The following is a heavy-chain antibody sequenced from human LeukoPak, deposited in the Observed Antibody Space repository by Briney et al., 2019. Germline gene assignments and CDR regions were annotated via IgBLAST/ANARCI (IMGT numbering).Heavy chain of an antibody. D-gene: IGHD2-8*01. J-gene: IGHJ5*02. CDR3: ARDRARYCTNGVCSTNWFDP. Sequence: ASVKVSCEASGYTLTSYGISWVRQAPGQGLEWMGWISDYNGNTNYAQKLQGRVTMTTDTSTSTAYMELRSLRSDDTAVYYCARDRARYCTNGVCSTNWFDPWGQGTLVTVSS. CDR2: ISDYNGNT. V-gene: IGHV1-18*01. CDR1: GYTLTSYG.